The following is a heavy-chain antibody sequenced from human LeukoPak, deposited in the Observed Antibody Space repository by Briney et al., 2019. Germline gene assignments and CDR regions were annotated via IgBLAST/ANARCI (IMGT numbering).Heavy chain of an antibody. CDR1: GLTFKSHA. CDR2: ISYDGSNK. J-gene: IGHJ4*02. Sequence: GRSLRLSCAASGLTFKSHAMHWVRQAPGKGLEWVAVISYDGSNKYYADSMKGRFTISRDNSKNTVYLQMNSLRPEDTAVYYCARGRRKGIAAAGIFDYWGQGTLVTVSS. D-gene: IGHD6-13*01. V-gene: IGHV3-30-3*01. CDR3: ARGRRKGIAAAGIFDY.